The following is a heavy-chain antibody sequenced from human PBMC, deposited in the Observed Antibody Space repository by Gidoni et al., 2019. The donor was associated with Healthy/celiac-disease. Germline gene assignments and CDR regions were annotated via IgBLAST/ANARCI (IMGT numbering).Heavy chain of an antibody. J-gene: IGHJ5*02. V-gene: IGHV1-69*04. D-gene: IGHD3-22*01. CDR3: ARDRYYDSSGYRNWFDP. Sequence: QVQLVQSGAEVKKPGSSVKVSCKASGGTFSRYAISWVRQAPGQGLEWMGRIIPILGIANYAQKFQGRVTITADKSTSTAYMELSSLRSEDTAVYYCARDRYYDSSGYRNWFDPWGQGTLVTVSS. CDR1: GGTFSRYA. CDR2: IIPILGIA.